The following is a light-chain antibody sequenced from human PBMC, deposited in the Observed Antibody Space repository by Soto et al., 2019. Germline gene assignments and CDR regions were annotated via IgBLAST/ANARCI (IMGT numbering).Light chain of an antibody. Sequence: DIPMTQSPSTLSASVGDRVTITCRASQSISSWLAWYQQKPGKAPKLLIYDASSLESGVPSRFSGSGSGTEFTLPISSLQPDDFAVYYCRQRSNWPFTFGPGAKVDIK. V-gene: IGKV1-5*01. CDR1: QSISSW. J-gene: IGKJ3*01. CDR2: DAS. CDR3: RQRSNWPFT.